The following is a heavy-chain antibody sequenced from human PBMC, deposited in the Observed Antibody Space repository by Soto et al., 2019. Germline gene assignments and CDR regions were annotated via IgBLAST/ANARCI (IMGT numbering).Heavy chain of an antibody. CDR3: ARSDYGDYYFDY. Sequence: GGSLRLSCAASGFTFSSYGMHWVRQAPGKGLEWVAVIWYDGSNKYYADSVKGRFTISRDNSKNTLYLPMNSLRAEDTAVYYCARSDYGDYYFDYWGQGTLVTVSS. J-gene: IGHJ4*02. V-gene: IGHV3-33*01. D-gene: IGHD4-17*01. CDR2: IWYDGSNK. CDR1: GFTFSSYG.